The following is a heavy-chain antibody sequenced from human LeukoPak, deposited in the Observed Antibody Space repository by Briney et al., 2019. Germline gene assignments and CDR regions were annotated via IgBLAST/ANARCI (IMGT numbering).Heavy chain of an antibody. J-gene: IGHJ3*02. V-gene: IGHV3-48*03. CDR2: ISSSGSTI. CDR3: ARDHSSGWYGAFDI. CDR1: GFTFSSYE. Sequence: GGSLRLSCAASGFTFSSYEMNWVRQAPGKGLEWVSYISSSGSTIYYADSVKGRFTISRDNAKNSLYLQMNSLSTEDTALYYCARDHSSGWYGAFDIWGQGTMVTVSS. D-gene: IGHD6-19*01.